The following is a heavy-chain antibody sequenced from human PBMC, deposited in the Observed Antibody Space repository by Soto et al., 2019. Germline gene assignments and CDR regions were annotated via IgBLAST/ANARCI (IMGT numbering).Heavy chain of an antibody. D-gene: IGHD2-8*01. CDR1: GFTFSDYY. CDR2: IISSSSYT. V-gene: IGHV3-11*06. CDR3: ARTPDCTNGVCSAGFDY. Sequence: PXGSLRLSCSASGFTFSDYYMSWIRQAPGKGLEWVSYIISSSSYTNYADSVKGRFTISRDNAKNSLYLQMNSLRAEDTAVYYCARTPDCTNGVCSAGFDYWGQGTLVTVSS. J-gene: IGHJ4*02.